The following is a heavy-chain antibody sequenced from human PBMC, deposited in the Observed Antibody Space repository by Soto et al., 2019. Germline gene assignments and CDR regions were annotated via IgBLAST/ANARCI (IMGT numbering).Heavy chain of an antibody. V-gene: IGHV3-30*18. Sequence: PGGSLRLSCAASGFTFSSYGMHWVRQAPGKGLEWVAVISYDGNSKYYVDSVKGRFTISRDNSKNTLYLQMNSLRAEDTAVYYCAKDSGYQLLSEPGHYYYGMDVWGQGTTVTVSS. CDR1: GFTFSSYG. J-gene: IGHJ6*02. CDR3: AKDSGYQLLSEPGHYYYGMDV. D-gene: IGHD2-2*01. CDR2: ISYDGNSK.